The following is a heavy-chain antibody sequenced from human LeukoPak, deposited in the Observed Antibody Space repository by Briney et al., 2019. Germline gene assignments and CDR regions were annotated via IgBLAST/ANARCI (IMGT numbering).Heavy chain of an antibody. V-gene: IGHV3-21*01. D-gene: IGHD4/OR15-4a*01. Sequence: GGSLRLSCAASGFTFSSYSMNCVRQAPGKGLEWVSSISSSSSYIYYADQVKRRFTISRDNVKNSLYLQMNSLRDEDTAVYYCARDRYMTMVMDVWGQGTTVTVSS. CDR2: ISSSSSYI. CDR1: GFTFSSYS. J-gene: IGHJ6*02. CDR3: ARDRYMTMVMDV.